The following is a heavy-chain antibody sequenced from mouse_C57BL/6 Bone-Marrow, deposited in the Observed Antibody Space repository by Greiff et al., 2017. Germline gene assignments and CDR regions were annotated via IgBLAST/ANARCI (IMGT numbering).Heavy chain of an antibody. CDR1: GYTFTSYW. J-gene: IGHJ3*01. V-gene: IGHV1-64*01. CDR3: ARGGDGYSPFAY. Sequence: VQLQQPGAELVKPGASVKLSCKASGYTFTSYWMHWVKQRPGQGLEWIGMIHPNSGSTNYNEKFKSKATLTVDKSSSTAYMQLSSLTSEDSAVYYCARGGDGYSPFAYWGQGTLVTVSA. CDR2: IHPNSGST. D-gene: IGHD2-3*01.